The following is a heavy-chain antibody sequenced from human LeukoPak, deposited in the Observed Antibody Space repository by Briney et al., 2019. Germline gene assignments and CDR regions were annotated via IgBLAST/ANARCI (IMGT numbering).Heavy chain of an antibody. CDR3: ARVRPVEMATVRMDV. Sequence: SVKVSCKASGGTFSSYAISRVRQAPGQGLEWMGRIIPILGIANYAQKFQGRVTITADKSTSTAYMELSSLRSEDTAVYYCARVRPVEMATVRMDVWGQGTTVTVSS. V-gene: IGHV1-69*04. J-gene: IGHJ6*02. CDR1: GGTFSSYA. D-gene: IGHD5-24*01. CDR2: IIPILGIA.